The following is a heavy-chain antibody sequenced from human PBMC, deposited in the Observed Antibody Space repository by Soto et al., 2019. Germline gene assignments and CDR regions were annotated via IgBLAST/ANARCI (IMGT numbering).Heavy chain of an antibody. D-gene: IGHD2-15*01. CDR2: IKSKTDGGTT. Sequence: GGSLRLSCAASGFTFSNAWMSWVRQAPGKGLEWVGRIKSKTDGGTTDYAAPVKGRFTISRDDSKNTLYLQMNSLKTEDTAVYYCTTGSLGYCSGGSCYSYFDYWGQGTLVTVSS. V-gene: IGHV3-15*01. J-gene: IGHJ4*02. CDR3: TTGSLGYCSGGSCYSYFDY. CDR1: GFTFSNAW.